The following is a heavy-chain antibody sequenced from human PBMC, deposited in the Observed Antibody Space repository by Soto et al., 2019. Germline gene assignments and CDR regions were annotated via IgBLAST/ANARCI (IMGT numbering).Heavy chain of an antibody. Sequence: SETLSLTCAVYGGSFSGYYWTWIRQPPGTGLEWIGEINHSGSTNCNPSLKSRVTISVDTSKNQFSLKLSSVTAADTAVYYCARHVGNYDILTGYYFNWFDPWGQGTLVTVS. CDR1: GGSFSGYY. CDR3: ARHVGNYDILTGYYFNWFDP. V-gene: IGHV4-34*01. D-gene: IGHD3-9*01. CDR2: INHSGST. J-gene: IGHJ5*02.